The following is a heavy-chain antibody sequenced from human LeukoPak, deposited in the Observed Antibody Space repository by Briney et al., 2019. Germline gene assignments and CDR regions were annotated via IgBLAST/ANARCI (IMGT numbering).Heavy chain of an antibody. CDR3: AKGRSSSWYMTLTTDAFDM. CDR2: IIPIFGTT. CDR1: GGTLSSYA. D-gene: IGHD6-13*01. J-gene: IGHJ3*02. V-gene: IGHV1-69*05. Sequence: GASVKVSCKASGGTLSSYAISWVRQAPGQGLEWMGGIIPIFGTTNYAQKFQGRVTITTDESTTTAYMELSSLRTEDTAFYYCAKGRSSSWYMTLTTDAFDMWGQGTMVTVSS.